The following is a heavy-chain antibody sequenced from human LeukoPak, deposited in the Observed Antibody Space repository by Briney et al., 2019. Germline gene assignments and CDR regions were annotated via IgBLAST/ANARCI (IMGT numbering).Heavy chain of an antibody. Sequence: ASVKVSCKASGYXXXSXGXXXXRXXXXXXXXXXGXXSAYNGNRDYAQKLQGRVTMTTDTSTSTAYMELRSLRSDDTAVYYCAREGRDGYNRYDNWGQGTLVTVSS. V-gene: IGHV1-18*01. J-gene: IGHJ4*02. CDR3: AREGRDGYNRYDN. D-gene: IGHD5-24*01. CDR1: GYXXXSXG. CDR2: XSAYNGNR.